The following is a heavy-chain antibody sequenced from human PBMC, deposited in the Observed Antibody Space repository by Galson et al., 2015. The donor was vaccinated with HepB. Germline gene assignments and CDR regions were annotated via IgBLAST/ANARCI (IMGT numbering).Heavy chain of an antibody. CDR3: STIFDSPSDSPSDS. D-gene: IGHD3-3*01. J-gene: IGHJ4*02. CDR2: IENDGSET. CDR1: GFNLSSHW. Sequence: SLRLSCAASGFNLSSHWMHWVRQAPGKGLMWVSRIENDGSETSYADSVNGRFTISRDNARNTLYLQMHSLRAEDTAVYYCSTIFDSPSDSPSDSWGQGTLVTVSS. V-gene: IGHV3-74*01.